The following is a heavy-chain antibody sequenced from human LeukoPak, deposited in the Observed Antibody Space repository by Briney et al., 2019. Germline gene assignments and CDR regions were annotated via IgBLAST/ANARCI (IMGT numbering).Heavy chain of an antibody. CDR3: ARGGITHGYYYYMDV. D-gene: IGHD1-20*01. Sequence: ASVNVSCKASGGTFSSYAISWVRQAPGQGLEWMGGIIPIFGTANYAQKFQGRVTITADESTSTAYMELSSLRSEDTAVYYCARGGITHGYYYYMDVWGKGTTVTVSS. V-gene: IGHV1-69*13. J-gene: IGHJ6*03. CDR2: IIPIFGTA. CDR1: GGTFSSYA.